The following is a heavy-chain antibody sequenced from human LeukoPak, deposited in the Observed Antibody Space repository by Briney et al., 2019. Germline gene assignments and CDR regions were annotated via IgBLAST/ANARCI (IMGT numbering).Heavy chain of an antibody. CDR3: ARVTHDIVAVPAATEGYYYYYMDV. Sequence: GASVKVSCKASGYTFSSYGISGVRQAPGQGLEWMGWISAYNGNTNYAQKLQGRVTMTTDTSTSTAYMELKSLRSDDTAVYYCARVTHDIVAVPAATEGYYYYYMDVWGKGTTVTVSS. V-gene: IGHV1-18*01. J-gene: IGHJ6*03. D-gene: IGHD2-2*01. CDR2: ISAYNGNT. CDR1: GYTFSSYG.